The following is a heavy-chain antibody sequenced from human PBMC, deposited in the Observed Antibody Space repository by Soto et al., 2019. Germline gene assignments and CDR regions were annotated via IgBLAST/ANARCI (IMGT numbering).Heavy chain of an antibody. CDR3: ARCLFSYGARGDP. CDR1: GGSISSYY. V-gene: IGHV4-59*01. CDR2: IYYSGSI. D-gene: IGHD1-26*01. J-gene: IGHJ5*02. Sequence: SETLSLTCTVSGGSISSYYWSWIRQPPGKGLEWIGYIYYSGSINYNPSLKSRVTISVDTSKNQFSLKLSSVTAADTAVYYCARCLFSYGARGDPWGQGTLVTVS.